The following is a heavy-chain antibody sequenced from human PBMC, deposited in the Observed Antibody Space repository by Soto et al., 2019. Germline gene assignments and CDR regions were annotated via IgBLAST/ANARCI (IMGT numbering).Heavy chain of an antibody. CDR2: ISGSGGST. J-gene: IGHJ6*02. CDR1: GFTFSSYA. Sequence: GGSLRLSCAASGFTFSSYAMSWVRQAPGKGLEWVSAISGSGGSTYYADSVKRRFTISRDNSKNTLYLQMNSLRAEDTAVYYCAKLRYDDFWSGYQRYYYYYGMDVWGQGTTVTVSS. D-gene: IGHD3-3*01. V-gene: IGHV3-23*01. CDR3: AKLRYDDFWSGYQRYYYYYGMDV.